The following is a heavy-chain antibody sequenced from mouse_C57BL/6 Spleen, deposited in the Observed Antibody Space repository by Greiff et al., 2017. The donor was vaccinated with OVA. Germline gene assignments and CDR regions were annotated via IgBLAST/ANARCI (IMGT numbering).Heavy chain of an antibody. CDR1: GFTFSDYG. CDR2: ISSGSSTI. V-gene: IGHV5-17*01. J-gene: IGHJ4*01. CDR3: ARTDVYAMDY. Sequence: EVQVVESGGGLVKPGGSLKLSCAASGFTFSDYGMHWVRQAPEKGLVWVAYISSGSSTIYYADTVKGRFTISSDNAKNTLFLQMTSLRSEDTAMYYCARTDVYAMDYWGQGTSVTVSS.